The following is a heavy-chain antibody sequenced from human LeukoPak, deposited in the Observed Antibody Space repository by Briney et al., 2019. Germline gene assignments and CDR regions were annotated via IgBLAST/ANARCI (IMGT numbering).Heavy chain of an antibody. Sequence: GGSLRLSCATSGFTFSSYSMNWVRQAPGKGLEWVSHITASGTAMFYADSVKGRFTISRDNAKNSLYLQMNSLRDEGTAVYYCAKRPGGGSYYYDDSGYSFDYWGQGTLVTVSS. CDR2: ITASGTAM. CDR3: AKRPGGGSYYYDDSGYSFDY. J-gene: IGHJ4*02. V-gene: IGHV3-48*02. D-gene: IGHD3-22*01. CDR1: GFTFSSYS.